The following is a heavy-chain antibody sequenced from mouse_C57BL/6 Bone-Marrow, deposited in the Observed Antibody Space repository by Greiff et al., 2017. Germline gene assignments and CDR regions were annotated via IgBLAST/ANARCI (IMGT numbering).Heavy chain of an antibody. CDR3: ASYGSGY. J-gene: IGHJ2*01. V-gene: IGHV14-2*01. D-gene: IGHD1-1*01. CDR2: IDPEDGET. CDR1: GFNIKDYY. Sequence: VQLQQSGAELVKPGASVKLSCTASGFNIKDYYMHWVKLRTDQGLERIGRIDPEDGETKYAPQFQGKDTITADTSSNTADLQLSSLTSEDTAVYYCASYGSGYWGQGTTLTVSS.